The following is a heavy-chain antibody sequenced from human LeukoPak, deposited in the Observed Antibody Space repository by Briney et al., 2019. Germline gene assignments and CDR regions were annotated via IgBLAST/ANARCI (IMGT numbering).Heavy chain of an antibody. CDR3: ARGGPVKSIYDPHWFDP. J-gene: IGHJ5*02. V-gene: IGHV3-74*01. D-gene: IGHD5/OR15-5a*01. CDR2: INSDGSRI. CDR1: GFPFSEFS. Sequence: GGSLRLSCAASGFPFSEFSLHWVRQAPGKGLAWVSRINSDGSRINYADSVKGRFTSSRDNAKNTLYLQMNSLRVEDTAVYFCARGGPVKSIYDPHWFDPWGQGTLVTVSS.